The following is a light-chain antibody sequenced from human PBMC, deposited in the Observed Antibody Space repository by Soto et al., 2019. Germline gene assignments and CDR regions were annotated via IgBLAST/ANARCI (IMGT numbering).Light chain of an antibody. V-gene: IGKV2-30*02. CDR1: QSLVHSDGIAY. Sequence: VVMTQSPLSLPVTLGQPASISCRPNQSLVHSDGIAYFSWFQQRPGRSPRSLIYKVSNRDSGVPARFSGSGSGTDFALNISRVEAEDVGVYYCMQGTHWPITFGQGTRLEIK. J-gene: IGKJ5*01. CDR2: KVS. CDR3: MQGTHWPIT.